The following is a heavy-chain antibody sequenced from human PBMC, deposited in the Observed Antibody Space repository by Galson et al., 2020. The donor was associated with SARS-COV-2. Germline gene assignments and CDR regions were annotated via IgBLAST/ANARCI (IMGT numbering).Heavy chain of an antibody. D-gene: IGHD3-16*01. J-gene: IGHJ4*02. Sequence: HGESLKISCKGSGYNFPSYWIGWVRQMPGKGLEWMGVIYPGDSDTRYSPSFQGQVTISAEKSISTAYLQWSNLKASDTAMYFCGTVCGSYPYYCDYWGPGTLVTVSS. CDR1: GYNFPSYW. V-gene: IGHV5-51*01. CDR2: IYPGDSDT. CDR3: GTVCGSYPYYCDY.